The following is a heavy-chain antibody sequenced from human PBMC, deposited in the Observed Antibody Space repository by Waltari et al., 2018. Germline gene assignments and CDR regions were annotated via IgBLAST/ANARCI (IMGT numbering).Heavy chain of an antibody. CDR3: ATDHCSSTSCRGWFDP. J-gene: IGHJ5*02. Sequence: VQLVQSGAEVKKPGASVKVSCKASGYTFTGYYMHWVQQAPGKGLEWMGLVDPEDGETIYAEKFQGRVTITADTSTDTAYMELSSLRSEDTAVYYCATDHCSSTSCRGWFDPWGQGTLVTVSS. CDR1: GYTFTGYY. CDR2: VDPEDGET. D-gene: IGHD2-2*01. V-gene: IGHV1-69-2*01.